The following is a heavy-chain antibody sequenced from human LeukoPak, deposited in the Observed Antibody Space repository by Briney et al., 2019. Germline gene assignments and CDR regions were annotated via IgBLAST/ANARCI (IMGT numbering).Heavy chain of an antibody. CDR2: IYYSGST. D-gene: IGHD6-13*01. CDR3: ARDTSIAAAGPET. J-gene: IGHJ4*02. V-gene: IGHV4-31*03. Sequence: PSETLSLTCTVSGGSISSGGYYWSWLRQHPGKGLEWIGYIYYSGSTYYNPSLKSRVTISVDTSKNQFSLKLSSVTAADTAVYYCARDTSIAAAGPETWGQGTLVTVSS. CDR1: GGSISSGGYY.